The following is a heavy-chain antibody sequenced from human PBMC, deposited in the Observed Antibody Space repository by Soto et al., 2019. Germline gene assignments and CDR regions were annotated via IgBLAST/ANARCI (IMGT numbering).Heavy chain of an antibody. D-gene: IGHD3-10*01. CDR3: ARGHRIRGIVRWFDP. J-gene: IGHJ5*02. Sequence: QVQLQESGPGLVKPSQTLSLTCTVSGASITRGGYYWSWIRQHPVKGLEWIGYIYEGGSTYYNPSLQSRVTISVDTSKNQFSLSLSSVTAADTAVYYCARGHRIRGIVRWFDPWGQGTLVTVSS. CDR2: IYEGGST. CDR1: GASITRGGYY. V-gene: IGHV4-31*03.